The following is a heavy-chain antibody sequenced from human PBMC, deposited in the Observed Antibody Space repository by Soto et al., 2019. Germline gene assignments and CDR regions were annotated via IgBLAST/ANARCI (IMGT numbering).Heavy chain of an antibody. CDR3: ASDRFASSWSYLDY. Sequence: GGSLRLSCAASGFTFSNYALHWVRQAPGKGLEWVSVISDDGSNKYYADSVKGRFTISRDNSKNTLYLQMNSLRAEDTAVYYCASDRFASSWSYLDYWYQGTPVTVST. J-gene: IGHJ4*02. V-gene: IGHV3-30-3*01. CDR2: ISDDGSNK. CDR1: GFTFSNYA. D-gene: IGHD6-13*01.